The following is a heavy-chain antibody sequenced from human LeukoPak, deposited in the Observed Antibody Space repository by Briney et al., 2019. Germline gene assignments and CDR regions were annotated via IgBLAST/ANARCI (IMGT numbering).Heavy chain of an antibody. CDR2: IYSGGST. Sequence: GGSLRLSCAASGFTFTKYWMTWVRQAPGKGLEWVSVIYSGGSTYYADSVKGRFTISRDNSKNTLYLQMNSLRAEDTAVYYCARDYNWNYAGDSWFDPWGQGTLVTVSS. V-gene: IGHV3-53*01. J-gene: IGHJ5*02. D-gene: IGHD1-7*01. CDR3: ARDYNWNYAGDSWFDP. CDR1: GFTFTKYW.